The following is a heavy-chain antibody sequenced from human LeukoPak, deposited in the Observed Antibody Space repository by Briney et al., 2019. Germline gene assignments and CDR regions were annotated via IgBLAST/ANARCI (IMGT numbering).Heavy chain of an antibody. D-gene: IGHD3-9*01. CDR3: ARDLNYDILTGSQSAFDI. V-gene: IGHV4-39*01. CDR1: GGSISSSSYY. Sequence: PSETLSLTCTVSGGSISSSSYYWGWIRQPPGKGLEWIGSIYYSGSTYYNPSLKSRVTISVDTSKNQFSLKLSSVTAADTAVYYCARDLNYDILTGSQSAFDIWGQGTMVTVSS. CDR2: IYYSGST. J-gene: IGHJ3*02.